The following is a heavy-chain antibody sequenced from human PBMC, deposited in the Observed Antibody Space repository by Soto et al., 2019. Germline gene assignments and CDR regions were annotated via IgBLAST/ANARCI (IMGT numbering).Heavy chain of an antibody. V-gene: IGHV1-18*01. CDR2: ISAYNGNT. Sequence: QDQLVQSGVEVKKPGASVKVSCKASGYSFTNYGITWVRQAPGQGFEWMGWISAYNGNTNYAQKFQGRVTMTTDASTRKAYLELRSLRSDDTAVYYCARERGVAPPVAGNTHYYYYMDVWGKGTTVTVSS. CDR3: ARERGVAPPVAGNTHYYYYMDV. D-gene: IGHD6-19*01. CDR1: GYSFTNYG. J-gene: IGHJ6*03.